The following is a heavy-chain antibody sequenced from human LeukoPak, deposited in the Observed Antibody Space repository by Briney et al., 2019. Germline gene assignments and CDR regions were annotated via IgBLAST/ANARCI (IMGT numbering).Heavy chain of an antibody. CDR3: AELGITMIGGV. Sequence: GGSLRLSCAASGFTFSRYSMNWVRQAPGKGLEWVSSISSGDTYIYYADSVKARFTISRDNAKNSLYLQMNSLRAEDTAVYYCAELGITMIGGVWGKGTTVTISS. CDR2: ISSGDTYI. CDR1: GFTFSRYS. D-gene: IGHD3-10*02. V-gene: IGHV3-21*01. J-gene: IGHJ6*04.